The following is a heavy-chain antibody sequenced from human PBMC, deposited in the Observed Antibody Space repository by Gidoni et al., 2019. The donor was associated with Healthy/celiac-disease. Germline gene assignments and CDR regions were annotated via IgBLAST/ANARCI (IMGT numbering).Heavy chain of an antibody. CDR1: GFTFSSYA. V-gene: IGHV3-23*01. CDR2: ISGSGGST. CDR3: AKDLPAYCGGDCYSYPTTTPFDY. D-gene: IGHD2-21*02. Sequence: EVQLLESGGGLVQPGGSLRLSCAASGFTFSSYAMSWVRQAPGKGLECVSAISGSGGSTYYADSVKGRFTISRDNSKNTLYLQMNSLRAEDTAVYYCAKDLPAYCGGDCYSYPTTTPFDYWGQGTLVTVSS. J-gene: IGHJ4*02.